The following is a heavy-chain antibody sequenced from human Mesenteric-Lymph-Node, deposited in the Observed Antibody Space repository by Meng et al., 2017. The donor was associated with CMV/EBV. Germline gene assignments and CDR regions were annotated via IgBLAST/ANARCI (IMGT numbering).Heavy chain of an antibody. V-gene: IGHV4-31*03. Sequence: TISGGSISSGGYYWSWIRQHPGKGLEWIGYIYYSGSTYYSPSLKSRVTISVDTSKNQFSLKLSSVTAADTAVYYCARRYDILIGEDYWGQGTLVTVSS. CDR3: ARRYDILIGEDY. CDR2: IYYSGST. J-gene: IGHJ4*02. D-gene: IGHD3-9*01. CDR1: GGSISSGGYY.